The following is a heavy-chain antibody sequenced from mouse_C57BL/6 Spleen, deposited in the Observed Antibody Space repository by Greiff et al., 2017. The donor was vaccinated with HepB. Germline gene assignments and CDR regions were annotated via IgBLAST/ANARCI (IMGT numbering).Heavy chain of an antibody. CDR3: ARRGERFYAMDY. Sequence: QVQLQQPGAELVRPGSSVKLSCKASGYTFTSYWMDWVKQRPGQGLEWIGNIYPSDSETHYNQKFKDKATLTVDRSSSTAYMQLSSLTSEDSAVYYCARRGERFYAMDYWGQGTSVTVSS. CDR1: GYTFTSYW. D-gene: IGHD1-1*01. CDR2: IYPSDSET. J-gene: IGHJ4*01. V-gene: IGHV1-61*01.